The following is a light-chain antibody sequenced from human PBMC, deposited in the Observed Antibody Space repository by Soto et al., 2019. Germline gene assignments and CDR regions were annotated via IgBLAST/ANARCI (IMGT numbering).Light chain of an antibody. CDR2: DAS. CDR3: HQRSNWPPIT. Sequence: EIVLTQSPATLSLSPGERATLSCRASQSVSSYLAWYQQKPGQAPRLLIYDASNRATGIPARFIGSGSGTDFTLTISSLEPEDFSVYYCHQRSNWPPITFGQGTRLEIK. J-gene: IGKJ5*01. V-gene: IGKV3-11*01. CDR1: QSVSSY.